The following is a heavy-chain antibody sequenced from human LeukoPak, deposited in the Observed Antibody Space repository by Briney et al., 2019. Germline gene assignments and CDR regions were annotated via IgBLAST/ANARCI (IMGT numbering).Heavy chain of an antibody. CDR3: ARRRDFIDY. D-gene: IGHD3/OR15-3a*01. J-gene: IGHJ4*02. CDR1: GFTLSDY. CDR2: SSSSGTTI. Sequence: GGSLRLSCAASGFTLSDYMSWIRQAPGKGLEWVSYSSSSGTTIYCADSVKGRFAISRDNAKNSLYLQMNSLRAEDTAVYYCARRRDFIDYWGQGTLVTVSS. V-gene: IGHV3-11*01.